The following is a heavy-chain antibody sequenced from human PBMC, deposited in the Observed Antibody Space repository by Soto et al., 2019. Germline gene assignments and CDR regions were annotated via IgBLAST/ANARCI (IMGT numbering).Heavy chain of an antibody. V-gene: IGHV4-34*01. Sequence: QVQLQQWGAGLLKPSETLSLTCAVYGGSFSGYYWSWIRQPPGKGLEWIGEINQSGSTNYNPSLKSRVTISVDSSMNQFSLMLSSVTGSDTAVYYFARGRVVTVPRWFDPWGQGTLVTVSS. J-gene: IGHJ5*02. CDR2: INQSGST. CDR1: GGSFSGYY. CDR3: ARGRVVTVPRWFDP. D-gene: IGHD2-21*02.